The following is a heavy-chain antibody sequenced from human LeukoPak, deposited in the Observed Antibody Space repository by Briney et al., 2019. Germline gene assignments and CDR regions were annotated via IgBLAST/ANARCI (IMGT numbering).Heavy chain of an antibody. Sequence: SETLSLTCTVSGGSISSSSYYWGWIRQPPGKGREWTGSIYYSGSTYYNPSLKSRVTISVDTSKNQFSLKLSSVTAAGTAVYYCARDSAGSTVVTPFDYWGQGTLVTVSS. V-gene: IGHV4-39*07. CDR3: ARDSAGSTVVTPFDY. CDR2: IYYSGST. J-gene: IGHJ4*02. CDR1: GGSISSSSYY. D-gene: IGHD4-23*01.